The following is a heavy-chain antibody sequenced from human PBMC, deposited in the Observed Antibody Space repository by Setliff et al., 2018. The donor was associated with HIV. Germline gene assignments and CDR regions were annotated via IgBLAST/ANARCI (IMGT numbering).Heavy chain of an antibody. CDR2: IIPIFGTP. V-gene: IGHV1-69*05. CDR3: ASSAGAVPTTAPYGDYYYYFYMDV. D-gene: IGHD1-1*01. J-gene: IGHJ6*03. Sequence: SVKVSCKASGGIFSRFAFSWVRQAPGQGLEWMGGIIPIFGTPNYAHKFQGRVTITTDESTNTVYMELYSLTSEDTAIYYCASSAGAVPTTAPYGDYYYYFYMDVWGKGTTVTVSS. CDR1: GGIFSRFA.